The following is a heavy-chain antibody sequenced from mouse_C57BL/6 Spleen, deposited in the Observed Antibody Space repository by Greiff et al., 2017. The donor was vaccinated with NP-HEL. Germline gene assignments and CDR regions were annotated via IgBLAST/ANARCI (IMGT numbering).Heavy chain of an antibody. V-gene: IGHV1-69*01. Sequence: QVQLQQPGAELVMPGASVKLSCKASGYTFTSYWMHWVKQRPGQGLEWIGEIDPSDSYTNYNQKFKGKSTLTVDKSSSTAYMQLSSLTSEDSAVYYCARNRLGDYWGQGTTLTVSS. CDR3: ARNRLGDY. CDR1: GYTFTSYW. CDR2: IDPSDSYT. J-gene: IGHJ2*01. D-gene: IGHD2-4*01.